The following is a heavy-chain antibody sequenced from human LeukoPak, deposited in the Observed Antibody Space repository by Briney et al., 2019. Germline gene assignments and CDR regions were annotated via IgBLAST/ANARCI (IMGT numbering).Heavy chain of an antibody. Sequence: ASVKVSCKASGYSFTSYGISWVRQAPGQGLEWMGWISAYDGNTNYAQRVQDRLTMTTDSSTSTAYMELSSLKSDDTAVYYCAKLWATVGYSPIDYWGQGTLVTVSS. CDR2: ISAYDGNT. CDR3: AKLWATVGYSPIDY. D-gene: IGHD2-21*01. CDR1: GYSFTSYG. J-gene: IGHJ4*02. V-gene: IGHV1-18*04.